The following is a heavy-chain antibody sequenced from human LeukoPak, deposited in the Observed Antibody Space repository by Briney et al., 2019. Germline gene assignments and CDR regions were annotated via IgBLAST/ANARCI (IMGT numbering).Heavy chain of an antibody. D-gene: IGHD3-22*01. CDR1: GGTFSSYA. Sequence: SVKVSCKASGGTFSSYAISWVRQAPGQGLEWMGGIIPIFGTANYAQKFQGRVTITADKSTSTAYMELSSLRSDDTAVYYCARGGRHYADSFGSPFDYWGQGTLVTVSS. V-gene: IGHV1-69*06. CDR3: ARGGRHYADSFGSPFDY. CDR2: IIPIFGTA. J-gene: IGHJ4*02.